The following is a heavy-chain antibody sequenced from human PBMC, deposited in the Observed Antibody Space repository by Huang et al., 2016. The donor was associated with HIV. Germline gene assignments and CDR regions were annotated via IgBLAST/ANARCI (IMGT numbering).Heavy chain of an antibody. V-gene: IGHV4-39*01. D-gene: IGHD4-4*01. CDR2: IDYSGNT. Sequence: QVQLQESGPGLVKPSETLSLTCTVSGGSISSSTYYWGWLRQPPGKGLEWIGSIDYSGNTYYTPTLKRLVTISADTSKNQFSPRLSSVTAADAAIYYCARLLVYSVNWFDPWGQGTLVTVSS. CDR1: GGSISSSTYY. CDR3: ARLLVYSVNWFDP. J-gene: IGHJ5*02.